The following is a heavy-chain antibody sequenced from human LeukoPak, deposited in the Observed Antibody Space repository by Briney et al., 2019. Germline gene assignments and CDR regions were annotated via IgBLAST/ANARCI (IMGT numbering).Heavy chain of an antibody. D-gene: IGHD6-19*01. CDR3: ARFETVAAKPFEY. CDR2: IYSGGST. Sequence: GGSLRLSCAASGFTVSSSYMSWVRQAPGKGLEWVSVIYSGGSTYYADSVKGRFTISRDNSKSTLYLQMNSLRVEDTAVYYCARFETVAAKPFEYWGQGTLVTVSS. J-gene: IGHJ4*02. V-gene: IGHV3-66*01. CDR1: GFTVSSSY.